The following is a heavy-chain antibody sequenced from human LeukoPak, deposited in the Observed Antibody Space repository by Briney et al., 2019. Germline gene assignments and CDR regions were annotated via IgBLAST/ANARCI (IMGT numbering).Heavy chain of an antibody. CDR3: ARDEYDYGGTLLYYFDY. D-gene: IGHD4-23*01. Sequence: GASVKVSCKASGYTFTGYYMHWVRQAPGPGLEWMGWINPNGGGTNYAQKLQGRVTMTRDTSISTAYMELSRLRSDDTAVYYCARDEYDYGGTLLYYFDYWGQGTLVTVSS. CDR2: INPNGGGT. J-gene: IGHJ4*02. V-gene: IGHV1-2*02. CDR1: GYTFTGYY.